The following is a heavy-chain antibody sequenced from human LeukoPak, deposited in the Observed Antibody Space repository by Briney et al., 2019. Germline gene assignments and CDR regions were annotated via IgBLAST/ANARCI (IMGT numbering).Heavy chain of an antibody. V-gene: IGHV1-2*02. CDR3: ARESITMVRGGVDY. CDR1: GYTFTGYY. J-gene: IGHJ4*02. CDR2: INPNSGGT. D-gene: IGHD3-10*01. Sequence: ASVKVSCKASGYTFTGYYMHWVRQAPGQGLEWMGWINPNSGGTNYAQKFQGRVTMTRDTSISTAYMELSRLRSDDTAVYYCARESITMVRGGVDYWGQGTLVTVSS.